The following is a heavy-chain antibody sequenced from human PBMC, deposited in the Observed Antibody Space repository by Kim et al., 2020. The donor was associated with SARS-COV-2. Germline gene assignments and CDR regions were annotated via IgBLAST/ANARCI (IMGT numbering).Heavy chain of an antibody. CDR1: GYTFTGYY. J-gene: IGHJ6*03. CDR2: INPNSGGT. D-gene: IGHD3-3*01. CDR3: AREVNPITIFGVVTNYYYYCCMDV. Sequence: ASVKVSCKASGYTFTGYYMHWVRQAPGQGLEWMGRINPNSGGTNYAQKFQGRVTMTRDTSIRTDYMELSRLRSDDTAVYYCAREVNPITIFGVVTNYYYYCCMDVWGKGTTVTVAS. V-gene: IGHV1-2*06.